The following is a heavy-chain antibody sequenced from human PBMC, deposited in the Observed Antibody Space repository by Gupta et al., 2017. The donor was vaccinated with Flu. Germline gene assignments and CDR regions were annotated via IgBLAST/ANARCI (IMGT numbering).Heavy chain of an antibody. J-gene: IGHJ4*02. CDR2: ISQSGST. CDR3: ARGKRGYTYVTLDY. D-gene: IGHD5-18*01. CDR1: GGSFTGYY. Sequence: QVQLQQWGAGLLKPSETLSLTCAVYGGSFTGYYWSWIRQPPGKGLEWIGEISQSGSTNYDPSLKSRVTISADTSKNQFSLRLSSVTAADTAVYYCARGKRGYTYVTLDYWGQGALVTVSS. V-gene: IGHV4-34*01.